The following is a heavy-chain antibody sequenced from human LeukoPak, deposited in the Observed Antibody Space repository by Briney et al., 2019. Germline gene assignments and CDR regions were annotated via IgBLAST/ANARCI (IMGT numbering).Heavy chain of an antibody. V-gene: IGHV4-38-2*02. CDR3: ARGRIRSGYYPSDFDY. CDR1: GYSISSGYY. CDR2: IYHSGST. J-gene: IGHJ4*02. Sequence: SETLSLTCTVSGYSISSGYYWGWIRQPPGKGLEWIGSIYHSGSTYYNPSLKSRVTISVDTSKNQFSLKLSSVTAADTAVYYCARGRIRSGYYPSDFDYWGQGTLVTVSS. D-gene: IGHD3-22*01.